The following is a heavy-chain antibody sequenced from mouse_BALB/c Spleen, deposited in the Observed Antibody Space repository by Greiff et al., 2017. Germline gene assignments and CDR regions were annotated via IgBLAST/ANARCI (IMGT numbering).Heavy chain of an antibody. CDR3: ARAPSTATFDY. CDR1: GYAFSSYW. Sequence: QVQLQQSGAELVRPGSSVKISCKASGYAFSSYWMNWVKQRPGQGLEWIGQIYPGDGDTNYNGKFKGKATLTADKSSSTAYMQLSSLTSEDSAVYSCARAPSTATFDYWGQGTTLTVSS. V-gene: IGHV1-80*01. D-gene: IGHD1-2*01. J-gene: IGHJ2*01. CDR2: IYPGDGDT.